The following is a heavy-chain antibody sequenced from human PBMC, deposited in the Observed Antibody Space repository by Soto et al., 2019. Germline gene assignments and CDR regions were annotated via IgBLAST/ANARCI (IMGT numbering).Heavy chain of an antibody. CDR2: ITYDGSFQ. Sequence: VGSLRLSCQASCFNFDNYGMHWVRQAPGKGLEWVAVITYDGSFQYYADSVKGRFTISRDNSKNTLSLHLNTLKPEDTAVYHCAKDRVGGTFYTPLAFWGQGTLVTVSS. CDR1: CFNFDNYG. V-gene: IGHV3-30*18. D-gene: IGHD1-7*01. CDR3: AKDRVGGTFYTPLAF. J-gene: IGHJ4*02.